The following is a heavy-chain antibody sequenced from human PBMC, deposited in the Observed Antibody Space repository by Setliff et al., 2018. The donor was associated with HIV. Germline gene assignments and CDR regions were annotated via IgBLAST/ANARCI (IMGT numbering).Heavy chain of an antibody. D-gene: IGHD1-7*01. J-gene: IGHJ4*02. CDR2: ITPMFGTS. V-gene: IGHV1-69*06. Sequence: SVKVSCKSSGGTSKTFALNWVRQAPGQGLEWMGRITPMFGTSNYAQKFQSRITIVADKLTSTAYMELSSLRSDDTAIYYCARDRGWELSHPPFFDYWGQGTRVTVSS. CDR1: GGTSKTFA. CDR3: ARDRGWELSHPPFFDY.